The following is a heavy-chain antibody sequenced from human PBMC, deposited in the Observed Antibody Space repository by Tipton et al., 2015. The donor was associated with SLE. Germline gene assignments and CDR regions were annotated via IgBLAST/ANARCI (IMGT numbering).Heavy chain of an antibody. Sequence: TLSLTCTVSGGSISGHYWSWIRQPPGKGLEWIGHIYSSGTTNYNPSLKSRVSISVDTAKNSLYLQMNSLRAEDTAVYYCARMVQGVHNWFDPWGQGTLVTVSS. CDR3: ARMVQGVHNWFDP. D-gene: IGHD3-10*01. CDR1: GGSISGHY. V-gene: IGHV4-59*11. J-gene: IGHJ5*02. CDR2: IYSSGTT.